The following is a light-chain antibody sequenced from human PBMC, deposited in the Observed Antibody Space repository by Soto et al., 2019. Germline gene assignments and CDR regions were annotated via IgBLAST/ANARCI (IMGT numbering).Light chain of an antibody. J-gene: IGKJ4*02. V-gene: IGKV3-11*01. CDR1: QSVGRY. Sequence: EIVLTQSPAILSLSPGERATLSCRASQSVGRYLVWYQQKPCQAPSLLIYDAYNRATGVPARFSDSASGTDFTLIISRLEPEDFAVYSCQYRNNWSWTFGRGTRVEI. CDR3: QYRNNWSWT. CDR2: DAY.